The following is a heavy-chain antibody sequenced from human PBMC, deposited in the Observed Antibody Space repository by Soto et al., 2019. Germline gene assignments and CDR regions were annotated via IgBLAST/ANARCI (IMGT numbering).Heavy chain of an antibody. J-gene: IGHJ3*02. CDR2: IIPIFGTA. CDR1: GGTFSSYA. V-gene: IGHV1-69*13. Sequence: SVKVCCKASGGTFSSYAISWVRQAPGQGLEWMGGIIPIFGTANYAQKFQGRVTITADESTSTAYMELSSLRSEDTAVYYCARKFWSGYYAFDIWGQGTMVTVSS. D-gene: IGHD3-3*01. CDR3: ARKFWSGYYAFDI.